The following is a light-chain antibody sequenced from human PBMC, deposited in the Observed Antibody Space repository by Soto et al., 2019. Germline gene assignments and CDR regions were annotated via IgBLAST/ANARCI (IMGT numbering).Light chain of an antibody. Sequence: EIQLTHPPGPLSMSPGQRATLSCRASQSVSSYVAWYQQKPGQAPKLLIYDASSRESGIPARFSGSGSGTEFTLTISSLQSEDFAAYYCQQYNSLPRAFGQGTKVDIK. V-gene: IGKV3-15*01. CDR1: QSVSSY. CDR3: QQYNSLPRA. J-gene: IGKJ1*01. CDR2: DAS.